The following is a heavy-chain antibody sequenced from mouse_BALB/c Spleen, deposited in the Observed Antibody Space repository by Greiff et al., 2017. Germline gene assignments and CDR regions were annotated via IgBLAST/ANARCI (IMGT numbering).Heavy chain of an antibody. J-gene: IGHJ2*01. CDR3: ARNSRDRYDKYYFDY. Sequence: VQRVESGPGLVQPSQSLSITCTVSGFSLTSYGVHWVRQSPGKGLEWLGVIWSGGSTDYNAAFISRLSISKDNSKSQVFFKMNSLQANDTAIYYCARNSRDRYDKYYFDYWGQGTTLTVSS. CDR2: IWSGGST. D-gene: IGHD2-14*01. CDR1: GFSLTSYG. V-gene: IGHV2-2*02.